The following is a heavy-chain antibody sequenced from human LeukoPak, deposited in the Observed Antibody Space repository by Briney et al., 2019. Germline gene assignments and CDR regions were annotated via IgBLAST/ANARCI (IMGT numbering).Heavy chain of an antibody. CDR3: ARTPSYYYYGMDV. CDR2: IWYDGSNK. CDR1: GFTFSSYG. V-gene: IGHV3-33*01. Sequence: GRSLRLSCAASGFTFSSYGMHWVRQASGKGLEWVAVIWYDGSNKYYADSVKGRFTISRDNSKNTLYLQMNSLRAEDTAVYYCARTPSYYYYGMDVWGQGTTVTVSS. J-gene: IGHJ6*02.